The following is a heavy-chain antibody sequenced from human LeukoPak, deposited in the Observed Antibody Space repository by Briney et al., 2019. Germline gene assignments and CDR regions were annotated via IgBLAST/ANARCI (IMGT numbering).Heavy chain of an antibody. V-gene: IGHV3-9*03. J-gene: IGHJ4*02. CDR3: AKEVVSSGWYYFDY. CDR2: ISWNSGSI. D-gene: IGHD6-19*01. CDR1: GFTFDDYV. Sequence: PGGSLRLSCAASGFTFDDYVMHWVRQAPGKGLEWVSGISWNSGSIGYADSVKGRFTISRDNAKNSLYLQMNSLRAEDMALYYCAKEVVSSGWYYFDYWGQGTLVTVSS.